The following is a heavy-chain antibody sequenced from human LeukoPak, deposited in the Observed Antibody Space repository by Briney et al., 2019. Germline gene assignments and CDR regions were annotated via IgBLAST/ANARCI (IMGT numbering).Heavy chain of an antibody. Sequence: GGSLRLSCAASGFTFSNYNMHWVRQAPGKGLEWVSYITLSRSTIYYADSVEGRFTISRDNARNSLYLQMNSLRAEDTAVYYCARGADYYDSSGDAFDIWGQGTMVTVSS. CDR3: ARGADYYDSSGDAFDI. D-gene: IGHD3-22*01. CDR1: GFTFSNYN. CDR2: ITLSRSTI. J-gene: IGHJ3*02. V-gene: IGHV3-48*01.